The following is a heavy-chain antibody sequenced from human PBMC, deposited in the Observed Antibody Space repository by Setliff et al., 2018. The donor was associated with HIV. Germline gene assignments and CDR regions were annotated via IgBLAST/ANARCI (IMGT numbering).Heavy chain of an antibody. CDR2: INPNDGGT. J-gene: IGHJ4*02. CDR3: AREVKGDDFPFDN. V-gene: IGHV1-2*02. CDR1: GYTFTGHY. Sequence: GASVKVSCKASGYTFTGHYIHWIRQAPGRGLQWLGWINPNDGGTKVAQQFQGRVTITRDTSISTAFMHLSGLRSDDTAMYYCAREVKGDDFPFDNWGRGTLVTVSS. D-gene: IGHD3-3*01.